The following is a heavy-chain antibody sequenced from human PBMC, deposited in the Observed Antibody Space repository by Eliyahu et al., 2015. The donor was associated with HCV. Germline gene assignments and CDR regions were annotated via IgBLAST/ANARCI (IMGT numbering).Heavy chain of an antibody. D-gene: IGHD4-17*01. J-gene: IGHJ6*02. CDR1: GFTFXXYA. CDR2: IYSGGSST. CDR3: AKWENYGDYDYYGMDV. V-gene: IGHV3-23*03. Sequence: EVQLLXSGGGXVQPGGSLRLSCAASGFTFXXYAMTWVRQAPGKGLEWVSVIYSGGSSTYYADSVXGRFTISRDNSKNTLYLQMNSLRAEDTAVYYCAKWENYGDYDYYGMDVWGQGTTVTVSS.